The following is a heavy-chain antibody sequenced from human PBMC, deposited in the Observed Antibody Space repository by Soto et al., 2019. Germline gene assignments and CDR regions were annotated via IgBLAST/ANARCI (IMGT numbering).Heavy chain of an antibody. CDR3: AKGWGYYDSSGYLDY. V-gene: IGHV3-48*01. D-gene: IGHD3-22*01. Sequence: WGSLRLSCAASVFTFISYMMNWFRQAPGQGLEWIGYISNSGSSIDYADSVKGRFSIPRDNSKNTLYLQMNSLRAEDTAVYYCAKGWGYYDSSGYLDYWGQGTLVTVSS. CDR2: ISNSGSSI. CDR1: VFTFISYM. J-gene: IGHJ4*02.